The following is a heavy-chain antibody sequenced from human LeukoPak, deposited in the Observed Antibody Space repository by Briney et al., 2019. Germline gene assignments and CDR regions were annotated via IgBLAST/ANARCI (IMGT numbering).Heavy chain of an antibody. V-gene: IGHV4-59*01. J-gene: IGHJ6*03. Sequence: SETLSLTCTVFGGSISSYYWSWIRQPPGKGLEWIGIIYYSGSTNYNPSLKSRVTISVDTSKSQFSLKLSSVTAADTAVYYCARDRVGATLGYYYYMDVWGKGTTVTVSS. CDR3: ARDRVGATLGYYYYMDV. CDR2: IYYSGST. CDR1: GGSISSYY. D-gene: IGHD1-26*01.